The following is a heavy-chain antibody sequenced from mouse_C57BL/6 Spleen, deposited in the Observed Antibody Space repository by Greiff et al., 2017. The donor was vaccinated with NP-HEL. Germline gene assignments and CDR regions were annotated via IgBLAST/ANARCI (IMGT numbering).Heavy chain of an antibody. CDR1: GFTFSDYG. V-gene: IGHV5-17*01. CDR2: ISSGSSTI. J-gene: IGHJ2*01. D-gene: IGHD2-1*01. CDR3: ASGVYGNYVYFDD. Sequence: EVKLVESGGGLVKPGGSLKLSCAASGFTFSDYGMHWVRQAPEKGLEWVAYISSGSSTIYYADTVKGRFTISRDNAKNTLFLQMTSLRSEDTAMYYCASGVYGNYVYFDDWGQGTTLTVSS.